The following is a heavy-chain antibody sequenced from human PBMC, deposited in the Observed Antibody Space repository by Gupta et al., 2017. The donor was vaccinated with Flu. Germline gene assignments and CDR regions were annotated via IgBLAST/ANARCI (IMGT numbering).Heavy chain of an antibody. J-gene: IGHJ4*02. CDR1: GFTFSSYS. CDR3: ASSDILTGRPR. D-gene: IGHD3-9*01. Sequence: EVQLVASGGGLVKPGGSLRLSCAASGFTFSSYSMNWVRQAPGKGLEWVSSISSSSSYIYYADSVKGRFTISRDNAKNSLYLQMNSLRAEDTAVYYCASSDILTGRPRWGQGTLVTVSS. CDR2: ISSSSSYI. V-gene: IGHV3-21*01.